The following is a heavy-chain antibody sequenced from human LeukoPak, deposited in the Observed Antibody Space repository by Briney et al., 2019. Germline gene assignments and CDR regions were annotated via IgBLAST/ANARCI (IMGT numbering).Heavy chain of an antibody. CDR1: GGTFSSYA. J-gene: IGHJ3*02. Sequence: SVKVSCKASGGTFSSYAISWVRQAPGQGLEWTGRIIPIFGTANYAQKFQGRVTITTDESTSTAYMELSSLRSEDTAVYYCARLGIAYYYDSSGINDAFDIWGQGTMVTVSS. CDR2: IIPIFGTA. V-gene: IGHV1-69*05. CDR3: ARLGIAYYYDSSGINDAFDI. D-gene: IGHD3-22*01.